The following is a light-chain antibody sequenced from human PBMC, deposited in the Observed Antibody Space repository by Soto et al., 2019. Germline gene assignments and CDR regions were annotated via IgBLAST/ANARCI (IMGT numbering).Light chain of an antibody. CDR1: QNVGSRY. J-gene: IGKJ1*01. V-gene: IGKV3-20*01. Sequence: EIVLTQSPGTLSLSPGERATLSCRASQNVGSRYLAWYQQKPGQAPRLLIYGTSNRATGIPDRLSGSGSDTGFSLPLSSLEPGDLAVYSCQQYGSPPRTFGQGTTVELK. CDR3: QQYGSPPRT. CDR2: GTS.